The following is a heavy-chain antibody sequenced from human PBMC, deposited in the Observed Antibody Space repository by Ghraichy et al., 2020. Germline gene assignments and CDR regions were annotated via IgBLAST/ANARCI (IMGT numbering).Heavy chain of an antibody. CDR3: ARAAYCGGDCYSLDY. CDR2: ISAYNGNT. J-gene: IGHJ4*02. Sequence: ASVKVSCKASGYTFTSYGISWVRQAPGQGLEWMGWISAYNGNTNYAQKLQGRVTMNRDTSTSTAYMELRSLRSDDTAVYYCARAAYCGGDCYSLDYWGQGTLVTVSP. V-gene: IGHV1-18*01. D-gene: IGHD2-21*02. CDR1: GYTFTSYG.